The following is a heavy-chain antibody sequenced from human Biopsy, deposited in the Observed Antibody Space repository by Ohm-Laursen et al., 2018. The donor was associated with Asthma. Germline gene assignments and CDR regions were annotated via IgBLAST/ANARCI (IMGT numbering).Heavy chain of an antibody. V-gene: IGHV1-46*01. CDR1: GYTFTSYY. Sequence: ASVKVSCKASGYTFTSYYMHWVRQAPGQGLEWMGIINPSGGSTSYAQKFQGRVTMTRDTSTSTVYMELSSLRSEDAAVYYCARASYDILTGYYNYFEYWGQGTLVTVSS. D-gene: IGHD3-9*01. CDR2: INPSGGST. J-gene: IGHJ4*02. CDR3: ARASYDILTGYYNYFEY.